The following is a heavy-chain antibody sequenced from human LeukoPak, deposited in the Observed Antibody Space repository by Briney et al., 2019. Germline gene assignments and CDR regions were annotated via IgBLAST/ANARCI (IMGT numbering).Heavy chain of an antibody. J-gene: IGHJ4*02. Sequence: SGTLSLTCTVSGGSISSSSYYWGWIPQPPGKGLEWIGSIYYSGSTYYTPSVKSRVTISVDTSKNQFSLKLSSVTAADTAVYYCVRQRIAAAEDYWGQGTLVTLS. CDR2: IYYSGST. D-gene: IGHD6-13*01. CDR3: VRQRIAAAEDY. CDR1: GGSISSSSYY. V-gene: IGHV4-39*01.